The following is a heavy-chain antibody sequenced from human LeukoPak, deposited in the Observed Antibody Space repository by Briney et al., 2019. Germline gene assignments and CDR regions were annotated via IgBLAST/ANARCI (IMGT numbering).Heavy chain of an antibody. Sequence: GGSLRLSCAASGFTFSNYGMHWVRQAPGKGLEWVSVISYDGSKKYYADSVKGRFTISRDNSKNTLYLQMSSLRAEDTAVYYCAKEATAGVFDYWGQGTLVTVSS. CDR1: GFTFSNYG. CDR2: ISYDGSKK. J-gene: IGHJ4*02. V-gene: IGHV3-30*18. CDR3: AKEATAGVFDY. D-gene: IGHD6-13*01.